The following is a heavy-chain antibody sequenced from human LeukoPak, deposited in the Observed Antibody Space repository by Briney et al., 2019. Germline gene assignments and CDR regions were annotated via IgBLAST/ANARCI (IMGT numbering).Heavy chain of an antibody. CDR1: GGTFSSYA. V-gene: IGHV1-69*13. J-gene: IGHJ4*02. Sequence: SVKVSCKASGGTFSSYAISWVRQAPGQGLEWMGGIIPVFGTANYAQKFQGRVTITADESTSTAYMELSGLRSEDTAVYYCARPRATYCTNGVCYQPLDYWGQGTLVTVSS. CDR2: IIPVFGTA. D-gene: IGHD2-8*01. CDR3: ARPRATYCTNGVCYQPLDY.